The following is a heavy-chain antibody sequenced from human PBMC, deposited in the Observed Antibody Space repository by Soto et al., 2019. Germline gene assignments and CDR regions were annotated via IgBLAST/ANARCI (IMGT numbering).Heavy chain of an antibody. CDR3: ARSGDFWYYDFWSGLNWFDP. CDR1: GGSFSGYY. V-gene: IGHV4-34*01. CDR2: INHSGST. Sequence: QVQLQQWGAGLLKPSETLSLTCAVYGGSFSGYYWSWIRQPPGKGLEWIGEINHSGSTNYNPSLKSRVTISVDTYKTQFSLKLSSVTAADTAVYYCARSGDFWYYDFWSGLNWFDPWGQGTLVTVSS. J-gene: IGHJ5*02. D-gene: IGHD3-3*01.